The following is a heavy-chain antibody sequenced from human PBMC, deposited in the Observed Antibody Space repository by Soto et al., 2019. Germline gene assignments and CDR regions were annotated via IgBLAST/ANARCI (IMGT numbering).Heavy chain of an antibody. CDR2: ISYDGSNE. J-gene: IGHJ4*02. V-gene: IGHV3-30*18. D-gene: IGHD6-19*01. Sequence: GGSLRLSCVVSGLAFSSYGMYWVRQAPGKGLEWLSFISYDGSNENYADSMKGRFTISRDNSRDTFFLQLNSLRFEDTAVYYCAKGPYSSGRYGFDHWGQGTQVTVSS. CDR1: GLAFSSYG. CDR3: AKGPYSSGRYGFDH.